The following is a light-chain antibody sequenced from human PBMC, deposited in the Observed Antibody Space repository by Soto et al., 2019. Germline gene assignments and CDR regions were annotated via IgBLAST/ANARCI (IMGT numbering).Light chain of an antibody. CDR3: QQYSNRPVT. CDR2: GAS. J-gene: IGKJ1*01. V-gene: IGKV3D-15*01. CDR1: QSLNSY. Sequence: IVLTQSPATLSLSPGERATLSCRASQSLNSYLAWYQQKPGQSPRLLIFGASIRATGIPARFSGSGSGTEFTLTIGSLESEDFALYYCQQYSNRPVTFGQGTKVDI.